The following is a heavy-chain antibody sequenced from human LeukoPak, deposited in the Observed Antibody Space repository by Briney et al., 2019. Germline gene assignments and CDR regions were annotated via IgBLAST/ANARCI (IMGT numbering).Heavy chain of an antibody. J-gene: IGHJ6*03. CDR2: IYTSGST. CDR1: GGSISSYY. Sequence: PSETLSLTCTVSGGSISSYYWSWIRQPAGKGLEWIGRIYTSGSTNYNPSLKSRVTMSVDKSKNQFSLKLSSVTAADTAVYYCARGSAGSDGYYYYMDVWGKGTTVTVSS. V-gene: IGHV4-4*07. D-gene: IGHD6-13*01. CDR3: ARGSAGSDGYYYYMDV.